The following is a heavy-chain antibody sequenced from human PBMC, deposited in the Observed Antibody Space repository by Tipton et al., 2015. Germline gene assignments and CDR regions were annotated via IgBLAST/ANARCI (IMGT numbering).Heavy chain of an antibody. Sequence: QVQLVQSGPEVKKPGASVKVSCKASGYTFTDYFMHWVRQAPGQGLEWMGWINTINGDTNYAQKFQDRVTMTRDTSITTAYMELGSLRSDDTAVYYCTRGGYDYSPMDYWGQGALVIVSS. CDR3: TRGGYDYSPMDY. D-gene: IGHD5-12*01. CDR2: INTINGDT. V-gene: IGHV1-2*02. J-gene: IGHJ4*02. CDR1: GYTFTDYF.